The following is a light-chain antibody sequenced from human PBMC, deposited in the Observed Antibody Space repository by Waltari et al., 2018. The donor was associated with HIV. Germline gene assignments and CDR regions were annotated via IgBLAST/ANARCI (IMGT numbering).Light chain of an antibody. Sequence: QSVLTQPPSVSAAPGQKVTISCFGSTSNIGSRSVSWYQRLPGKAPKLLIYDDNERPSGIPDRFSASRSGTSATLGIAGLQTGDEADYYCVTWDHSLGAVVFGGGTKLTVL. CDR3: VTWDHSLGAVV. CDR1: TSNIGSRS. CDR2: DDN. J-gene: IGLJ3*02. V-gene: IGLV1-51*01.